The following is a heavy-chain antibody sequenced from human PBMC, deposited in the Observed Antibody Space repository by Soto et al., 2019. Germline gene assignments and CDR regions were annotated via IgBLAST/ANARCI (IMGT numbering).Heavy chain of an antibody. CDR3: TRPDDPFGYAEAFDA. Sequence: DVQPVESGGGLVQPGGSLKLSRATSGFSFSATAMHWVRQASGKGLEWVGRIRTKPNNYATTYAAAVTGRFTNFRDDSKNTVSLQMNRLKTEDTAVYYCTRPDDPFGYAEAFDAWGQGALVTVSS. D-gene: IGHD5-18*01. V-gene: IGHV3-73*02. J-gene: IGHJ4*02. CDR1: GFSFSATA. CDR2: IRTKPNNYAT.